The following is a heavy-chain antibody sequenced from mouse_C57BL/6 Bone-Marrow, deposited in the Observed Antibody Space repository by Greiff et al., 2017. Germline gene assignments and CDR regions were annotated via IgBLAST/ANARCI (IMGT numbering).Heavy chain of an antibody. CDR2: IYPRDGST. CDR3: ARDYGSSYWYFDV. J-gene: IGHJ1*03. CDR1: GYTFTSYD. V-gene: IGHV1-85*01. Sequence: QVQLQQSGPELVKPGASVKLSCKASGYTFTSYDINWVKQRPGQGLEWIGWIYPRDGSTKYNEKLKGKATLTVDTSSSTAYMEIHSLTSDDSAVYFCARDYGSSYWYFDVWGTGTTVTVSS. D-gene: IGHD1-1*01.